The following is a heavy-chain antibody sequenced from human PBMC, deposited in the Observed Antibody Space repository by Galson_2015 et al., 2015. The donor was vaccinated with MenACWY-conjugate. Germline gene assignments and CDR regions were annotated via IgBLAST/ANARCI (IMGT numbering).Heavy chain of an antibody. CDR3: ATGPGDAFDS. J-gene: IGHJ3*02. Sequence: SVKVSCKVSGYFLSKISMHWVRQAPGKGPEWMGGSDPKDGETIYAQNFQGRVTMTEDISTDIAYMELSSLTYEDTAVYYCATGPGDAFDSWGQGTMVSVAS. CDR1: GYFLSKIS. CDR2: SDPKDGET. V-gene: IGHV1-24*01.